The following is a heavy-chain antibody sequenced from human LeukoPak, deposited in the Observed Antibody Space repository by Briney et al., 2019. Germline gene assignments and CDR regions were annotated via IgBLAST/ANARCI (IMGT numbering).Heavy chain of an antibody. CDR3: ARVLGYSSSWYRDAFDI. CDR1: GGSISSYY. D-gene: IGHD6-13*01. J-gene: IGHJ3*02. Sequence: SETLSLTCTVSGGSISSYYWSWIRQPAGKGLEWVGRIYTSGSTNYNPSLKSRVTMSVDTSKNQFSLKLSSVTAADTAVYYCARVLGYSSSWYRDAFDIWGQGTMVTVSS. V-gene: IGHV4-4*07. CDR2: IYTSGST.